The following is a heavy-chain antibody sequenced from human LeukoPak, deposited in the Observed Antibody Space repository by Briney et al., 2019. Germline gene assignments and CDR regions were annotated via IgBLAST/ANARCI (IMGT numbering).Heavy chain of an antibody. V-gene: IGHV5-51*01. J-gene: IGHJ3*02. D-gene: IGHD2-21*02. CDR2: IYPADSDT. CDR1: GYNFAIYW. CDR3: ARRGGGDPVHDAFDI. Sequence: GESLKISCRGSGYNFAIYWIGWVRQMPGKGLEWLGLIYPADSDTRYSPSFQGQVTISAAKSITTAYLQCSRLQASDTAMYYCARRGGGDPVHDAFDIWGKGTVVTVSS.